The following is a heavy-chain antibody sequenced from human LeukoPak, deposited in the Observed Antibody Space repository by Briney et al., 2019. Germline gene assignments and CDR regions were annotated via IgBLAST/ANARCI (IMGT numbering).Heavy chain of an antibody. CDR3: ARERIDSSGYSVGDAFDI. CDR1: GGSISSGGYY. CDR2: IYYSGST. J-gene: IGHJ3*02. V-gene: IGHV4-31*03. Sequence: PSETLSLTCTVSGGSISSGGYYWSWIRQHPGKGLEWIGYIYYSGSTYYNPSLKSRVTISVDTSKNQFSLRLSSVTAADTAVYYCARERIDSSGYSVGDAFDIWGQGTMVTVSS. D-gene: IGHD3-22*01.